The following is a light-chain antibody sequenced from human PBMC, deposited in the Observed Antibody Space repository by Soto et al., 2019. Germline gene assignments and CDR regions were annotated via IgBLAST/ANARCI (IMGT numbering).Light chain of an antibody. Sequence: DIQMTQSPSSLSASVGDRVTITCRASQSSSSYLTWYQQNPGKAPKLLIYAASSLQSGVPSRFSGSGSGTDFTLTLSSRQTEDFATDYCQQSYSTPITFGQGTRLEIK. CDR3: QQSYSTPIT. CDR2: AAS. J-gene: IGKJ5*01. V-gene: IGKV1-39*01. CDR1: QSSSSY.